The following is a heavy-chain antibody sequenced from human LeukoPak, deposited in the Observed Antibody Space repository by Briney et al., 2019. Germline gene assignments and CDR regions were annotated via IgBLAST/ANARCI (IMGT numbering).Heavy chain of an antibody. J-gene: IGHJ3*01. V-gene: IGHV4-39*07. CDR1: GGAIGASAYY. Sequence: SETLSLTCNVSGGAIGASAYYWAWVRQLPGKGLEWIGSIHDSGKTYYKSSLQSRVTISLDTSKKQVSLRLSSVTAADTAVYYCASDYLGGSTGWYHDAFDVWGQGTVVAVSS. D-gene: IGHD6-19*01. CDR2: IHDSGKT. CDR3: ASDYLGGSTGWYHDAFDV.